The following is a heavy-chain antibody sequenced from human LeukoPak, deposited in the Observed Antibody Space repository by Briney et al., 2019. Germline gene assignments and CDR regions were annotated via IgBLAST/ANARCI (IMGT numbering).Heavy chain of an antibody. CDR2: TYYSGST. CDR3: ARMPYYYDSSGYN. Sequence: PSETLSLTCTVSGGSISSYYWSWIRQPPGKGLEWIGYTYYSGSTNYNPSLKSRVTISVDTSKNQFSLKLSSVTAADTAVYYCARMPYYYDSSGYNWGQGTLVTVSS. V-gene: IGHV4-59*01. D-gene: IGHD3-22*01. J-gene: IGHJ4*02. CDR1: GGSISSYY.